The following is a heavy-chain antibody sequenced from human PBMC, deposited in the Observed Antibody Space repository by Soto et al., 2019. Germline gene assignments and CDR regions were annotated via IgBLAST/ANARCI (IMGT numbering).Heavy chain of an antibody. J-gene: IGHJ4*02. CDR3: ARDTDVVGAAYKFDY. D-gene: IGHD1-26*01. V-gene: IGHV3-30*03. CDR1: GFSFSRYG. Sequence: GGSLRLSCVASGFSFSRYGMHWVRQAPGKGLEWVAVISYDGGDKYYADSVKGRFTISRDNSKNTLDLQMNSLRGEDTAVYYCARDTDVVGAAYKFDYWGQGTLVTVSS. CDR2: ISYDGGDK.